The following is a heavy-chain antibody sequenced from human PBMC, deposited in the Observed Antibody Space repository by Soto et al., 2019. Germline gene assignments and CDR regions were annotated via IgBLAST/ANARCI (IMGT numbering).Heavy chain of an antibody. CDR2: ISAYNGNT. V-gene: IGHV1-18*01. D-gene: IGHD7-27*01. Sequence: QVQLVQSGAEVKKPGASVKVSCKASGYTFTNFGISWVRQAPGQGLEWMGWISAYNGNTNYAQNFQGRVTMTTDTSTTTAYMELRSLRSDNTVVYSCASVGTPIDYWGDGTLVTVSS. J-gene: IGHJ4*01. CDR3: ASVGTPIDY. CDR1: GYTFTNFG.